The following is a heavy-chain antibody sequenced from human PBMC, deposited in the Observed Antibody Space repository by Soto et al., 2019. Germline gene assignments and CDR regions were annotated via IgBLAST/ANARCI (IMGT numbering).Heavy chain of an antibody. Sequence: QVQLVESGGGVVQPGRSLRLSCAASGFTFSSYAMHWVRQAPGKGLEWVAIISYDGSNKYYADSVKGRFTISRDNSKNTLYLHINSLRTEYTAVYCCARGGLRFLEWIAYGMDVWGQWAKVTV. D-gene: IGHD3-3*01. V-gene: IGHV3-30-3*01. J-gene: IGHJ6*02. CDR2: ISYDGSNK. CDR1: GFTFSSYA. CDR3: ARGGLRFLEWIAYGMDV.